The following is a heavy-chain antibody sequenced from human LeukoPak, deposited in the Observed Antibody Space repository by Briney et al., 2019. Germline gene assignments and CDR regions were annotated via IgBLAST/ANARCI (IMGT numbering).Heavy chain of an antibody. CDR2: TYYRSKWNT. Sequence: SQTLSLTCAISGDTVSSNTAAWNWIRQSPSRGLEWLGRTYYRSKWNTDYAASVQNRITINPDTSTNQFSLQLKSATPEDTAVYYCSRQRSTSTYYFGLDVWGQGTAVTVSS. CDR3: SRQRSTSTYYFGLDV. J-gene: IGHJ6*02. D-gene: IGHD6-6*01. CDR1: GDTVSSNTAA. V-gene: IGHV6-1*01.